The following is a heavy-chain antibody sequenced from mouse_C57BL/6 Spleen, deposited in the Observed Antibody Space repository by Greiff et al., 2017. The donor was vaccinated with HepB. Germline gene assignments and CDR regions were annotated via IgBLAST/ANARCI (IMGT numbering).Heavy chain of an antibody. Sequence: QVQLQQPGAELVKPGASVKMSCKASGYTFTSYWITWVKQRPGQGLEWIGDIYPGSGSTNYNEKFKSKATLTVDTSSSTAYMQLSSLTSEDSAVYYCARKGYPLPAMDYWGQGTSVTVSS. V-gene: IGHV1-55*01. J-gene: IGHJ4*01. CDR1: GYTFTSYW. CDR3: ARKGYPLPAMDY. CDR2: IYPGSGST.